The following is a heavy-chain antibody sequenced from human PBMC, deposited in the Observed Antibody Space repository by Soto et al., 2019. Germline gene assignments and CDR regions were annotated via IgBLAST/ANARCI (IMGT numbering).Heavy chain of an antibody. CDR2: IYPGDSDT. V-gene: IGHV5-51*01. CDR1: GYSFTSYW. Sequence: GESLNISCKGSGYSFTSYWIGWVRQMPGKGLEWMGIIYPGDSDTRYSPSFQGQVTISADKSISTAYLQWSSLKASDTAMYYCARHVGRYSSGIGAFDIWGQGTMVTV. CDR3: ARHVGRYSSGIGAFDI. J-gene: IGHJ3*02. D-gene: IGHD6-19*01.